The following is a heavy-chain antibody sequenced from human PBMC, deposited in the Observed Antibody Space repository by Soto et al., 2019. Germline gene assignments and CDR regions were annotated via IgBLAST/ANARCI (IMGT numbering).Heavy chain of an antibody. V-gene: IGHV1-24*01. Sequence: ASVKVSCKVSGYTLTGTSMHWVRQSPGKGLEWMGGFDPEDAETFYAQKFQGGVTMTEDSSTDTAYMELTNLTSADTAIYFCTSLNPYFEFWGQGTPVTVSS. CDR2: FDPEDAET. CDR3: TSLNPYFEF. CDR1: GYTLTGTS. J-gene: IGHJ4*02.